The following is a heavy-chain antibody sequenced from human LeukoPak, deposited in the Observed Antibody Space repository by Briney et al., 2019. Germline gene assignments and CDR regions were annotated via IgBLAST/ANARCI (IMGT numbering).Heavy chain of an antibody. CDR2: INHSGST. V-gene: IGHV4-34*01. J-gene: IGHJ4*02. CDR1: GGSFSGYY. Sequence: SETLSHTCAVYGGSFSGYYWSWIRQPPGKGLEWIGEINHSGSTNYNPSLKSRVTISVDTSKNQFSLKLSSVTAADTAVYYCARGPGYGDYDPDYFDYWGQGTLVTVSS. CDR3: ARGPGYGDYDPDYFDY. D-gene: IGHD4-17*01.